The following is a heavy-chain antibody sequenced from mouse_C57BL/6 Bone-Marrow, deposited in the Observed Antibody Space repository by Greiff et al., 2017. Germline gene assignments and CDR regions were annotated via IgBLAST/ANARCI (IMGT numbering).Heavy chain of an antibody. Sequence: VQLQESGPELVKPGASVKISCKASGYAFSSSWMNWVKQRPGKGLEWIGRIYPGDGDTNYNGKLKGQGTMTADKSSSTAYKQRSSLTSEGSAVYFCAKSQAAQATAYWGQGTLVTVSA. D-gene: IGHD3-2*02. J-gene: IGHJ3*01. CDR3: AKSQAAQATAY. V-gene: IGHV1-82*01. CDR2: IYPGDGDT. CDR1: GYAFSSSW.